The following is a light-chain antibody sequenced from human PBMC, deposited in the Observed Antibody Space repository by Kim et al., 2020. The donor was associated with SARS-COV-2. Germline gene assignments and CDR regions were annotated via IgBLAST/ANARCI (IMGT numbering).Light chain of an antibody. CDR2: GAS. V-gene: IGKV3-20*01. CDR3: QLYDTSRT. CDR1: QSVSCSY. J-gene: IGKJ1*01. Sequence: LSPGDRASLSCRASQSVSCSYLAWSQQKPGQAPSLLIYGASSRATGIPYRFSGSGSGTDFTLTINRLEPEDSAVYYCQLYDTSRTFGQGTKVDIK.